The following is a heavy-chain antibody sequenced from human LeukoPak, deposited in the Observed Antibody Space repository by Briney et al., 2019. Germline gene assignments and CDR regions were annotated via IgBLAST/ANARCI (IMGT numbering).Heavy chain of an antibody. CDR3: AKYIGGANYALDY. D-gene: IGHD5-24*01. J-gene: IGHJ4*02. V-gene: IGHV3-23*01. CDR1: GFTFRNYA. Sequence: GGPLRLSCAASGFTFRNYAMTWVRQAPGKGLEWVSSIDVGGGDTYYADSVKGRFTFSRDNSRNTLYLQMNSLRTEDTALYYCAKYIGGANYALDYWGQGTLVTVSS. CDR2: IDVGGGDT.